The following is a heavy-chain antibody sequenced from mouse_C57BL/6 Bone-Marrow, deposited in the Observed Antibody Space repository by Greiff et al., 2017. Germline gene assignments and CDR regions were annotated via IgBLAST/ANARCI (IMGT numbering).Heavy chain of an antibody. V-gene: IGHV1-4*01. CDR3: ARLQRFDY. J-gene: IGHJ2*01. CDR2: INPSSGYT. D-gene: IGHD6-1*01. Sequence: QVQLQQSGAELARPGASVSMSCTASGYTFTSYTMHWVKQRPGQGLEWIGYINPSSGYTKYNQKFKDKATLTADKSSSTVYMQLSSLTSEDYAVYYCARLQRFDYWGQGTTLTVSS. CDR1: GYTFTSYT.